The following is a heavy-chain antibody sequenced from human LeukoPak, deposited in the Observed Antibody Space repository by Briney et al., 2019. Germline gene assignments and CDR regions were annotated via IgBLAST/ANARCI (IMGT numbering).Heavy chain of an antibody. J-gene: IGHJ6*03. CDR1: GFTFSDYY. CDR3: ARVFDSGSQAYFYYMDV. CDR2: IYSSGST. D-gene: IGHD3-10*01. V-gene: IGHV4-59*01. Sequence: LRLSCAASGFTFSDYYMSWIRQPPGKGLEWIGYIYSSGSTNYNPSLKSRVTMSVDTSKNQFSLKVSSVTAADTAVYYCARVFDSGSQAYFYYMDVWGKGTTVTISS.